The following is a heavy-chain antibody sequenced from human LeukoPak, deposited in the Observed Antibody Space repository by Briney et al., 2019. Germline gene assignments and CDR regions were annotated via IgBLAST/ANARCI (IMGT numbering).Heavy chain of an antibody. CDR2: IIPILGIA. V-gene: IGHV1-69*04. CDR1: GGTFSSYA. J-gene: IGHJ4*02. D-gene: IGHD3-10*01. CDR3: ARGPLTGVTLFGY. Sequence: ASVKVSCKASGGTFSSYAISWVRQAPGQGLEWMGRIIPILGIANYAQKFQGRVTITADKSTSTAYMELSSLRSEDTAVYYCARGPLTGVTLFGYWGQGTLVTVSS.